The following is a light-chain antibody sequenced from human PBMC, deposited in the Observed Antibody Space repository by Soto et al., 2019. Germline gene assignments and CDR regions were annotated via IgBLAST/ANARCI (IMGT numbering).Light chain of an antibody. CDR1: SSSIGANYD. Sequence: QSVLTQPPSVSGAPGQSITISCTGSSSSIGANYDVHWYQQVPGTAPKLLIYGNNNRASGVPDRFSVSKSGTSASLAISGVQAEDEADYYCQSYDNSLTYVFGSGTKVTVL. V-gene: IGLV1-40*01. J-gene: IGLJ1*01. CDR2: GNN. CDR3: QSYDNSLTYV.